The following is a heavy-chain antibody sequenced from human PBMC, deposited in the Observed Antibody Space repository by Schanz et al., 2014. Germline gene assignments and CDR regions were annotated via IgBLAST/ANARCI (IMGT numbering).Heavy chain of an antibody. CDR1: GFTFSSYA. CDR3: AKVRYSSGWRGDYFDE. J-gene: IGHJ4*02. D-gene: IGHD6-25*01. V-gene: IGHV3-23*01. CDR2: ITGASDHI. Sequence: VHLLESGGGLVEPGGSLRLSCAASGFTFSSYAVSWVRQAPGKGLEWVSGITGASDHIDYAESVKGRFTISRDNSKNTLYLQMSSLRAEDTAVYYCAKVRYSSGWRGDYFDEWGQGTLVTVAS.